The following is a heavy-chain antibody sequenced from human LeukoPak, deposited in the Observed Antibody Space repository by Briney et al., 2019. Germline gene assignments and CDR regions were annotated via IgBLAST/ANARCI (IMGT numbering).Heavy chain of an antibody. CDR2: INPNSGGT. CDR3: ARDYYDSSGYWRWFDP. V-gene: IGHV1-2*02. D-gene: IGHD3-22*01. J-gene: IGHJ5*02. CDR1: GYTFTGYY. Sequence: GASVKVSCKASGYTFTGYYMHWVRQAPGQGLEWMGWINPNSGGTNYAQKFQGRVTMTRDTPISTAYMELSRLRSDDTAVYYCARDYYDSSGYWRWFDPWGQGTLVTVSS.